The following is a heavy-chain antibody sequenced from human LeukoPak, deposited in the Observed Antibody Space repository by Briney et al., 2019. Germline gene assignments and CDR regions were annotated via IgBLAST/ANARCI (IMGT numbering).Heavy chain of an antibody. CDR3: ASNSVGDDSSDY. CDR2: IIPIFGTA. V-gene: IGHV1-69*06. J-gene: IGHJ4*02. Sequence: GASVKVSCKASGGTFISYAISWVRQAPGQGLEWMGGIIPIFGTANYAQKFQGRVTITADKSTSTAYMELSSLRSEDTAVYYCASNSVGDDSSDYWGQGTLVTVSS. CDR1: GGTFISYA. D-gene: IGHD3-22*01.